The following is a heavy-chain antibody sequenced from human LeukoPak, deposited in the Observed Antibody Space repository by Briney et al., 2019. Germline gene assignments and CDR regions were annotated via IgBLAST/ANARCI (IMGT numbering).Heavy chain of an antibody. J-gene: IGHJ5*02. Sequence: SETLSLTCAVYGGSFSGYYWSCIRQPPGKGLEWIGEINHSGSTNYNPSLKSRVTISVDTSKNQFSLKLSSVTAADTAVYYCARTGYSSSWYRETWGQGTLVTVSS. V-gene: IGHV4-34*01. D-gene: IGHD6-13*01. CDR2: INHSGST. CDR1: GGSFSGYY. CDR3: ARTGYSSSWYRET.